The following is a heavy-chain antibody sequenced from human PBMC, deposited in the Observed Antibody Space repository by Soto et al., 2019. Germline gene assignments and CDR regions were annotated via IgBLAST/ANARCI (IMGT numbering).Heavy chain of an antibody. CDR1: GYSSSNYY. J-gene: IGHJ4*02. V-gene: IGHV1-46*01. Sequence: QVQVVQSGAEVKEPGASVEVSCKASGYSSSNYYTHWVRQAPGQGLEWMGIVNPYGASSNYAQSFQGRVTLTRDTSTNTDYMDLSRLTSDDTAVYYCASVTTIWSNWGQGTLVTVSS. CDR2: VNPYGASS. D-gene: IGHD2-21*02. CDR3: ASVTTIWSN.